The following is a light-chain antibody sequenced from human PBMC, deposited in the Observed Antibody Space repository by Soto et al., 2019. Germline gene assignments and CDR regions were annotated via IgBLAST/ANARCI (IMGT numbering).Light chain of an antibody. Sequence: QSALTQPASVSGSPGQSITISCTGTSSDVGSYNPVSWYQQHPGKAPKLMIYEGSKRPSGVSNRFSGPKSGNTASLTISGLQAEDEADYYCCSYAGSYVFGTGTKLTVL. CDR3: CSYAGSYV. CDR2: EGS. V-gene: IGLV2-23*01. CDR1: SSDVGSYNP. J-gene: IGLJ1*01.